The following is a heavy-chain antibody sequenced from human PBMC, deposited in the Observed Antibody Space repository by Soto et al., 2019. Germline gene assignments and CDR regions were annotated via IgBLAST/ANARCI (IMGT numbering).Heavy chain of an antibody. J-gene: IGHJ4*02. V-gene: IGHV1-18*01. CDR3: ARGDYYDILTGYSRSFDY. Sequence: ASVKVSCKASGYTFNSYGISWVRQAPGQGLEWMGWISAYNGNTNYAQKLQGRVTMTTDTSTSTAYMELRSLRSADTAVYYCARGDYYDILTGYSRSFDYWGQGTLVTVSS. D-gene: IGHD3-9*01. CDR1: GYTFNSYG. CDR2: ISAYNGNT.